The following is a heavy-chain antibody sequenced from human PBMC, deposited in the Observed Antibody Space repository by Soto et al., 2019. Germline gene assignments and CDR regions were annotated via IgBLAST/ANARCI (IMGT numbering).Heavy chain of an antibody. Sequence: GSLRLSCAASGFTFSSYAMIWFRQAPGKVLEWVSAISGSGGSTYYADSVKGRFTISRDNPKNTLYLQMNSLRAEDTAVYYCAKDRGPLQRAWGQGTLVPVSS. V-gene: IGHV3-23*01. J-gene: IGHJ5*02. CDR3: AKDRGPLQRA. CDR2: ISGSGGST. D-gene: IGHD1-1*01. CDR1: GFTFSSYA.